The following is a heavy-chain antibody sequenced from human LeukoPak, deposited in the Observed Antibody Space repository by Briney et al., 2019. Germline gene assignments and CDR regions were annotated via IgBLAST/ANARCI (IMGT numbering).Heavy chain of an antibody. CDR3: TRTDISTGYYPFDY. CDR1: GFTFSGSA. J-gene: IGHJ4*02. D-gene: IGHD3-9*01. CDR2: IRSKTNNYAT. V-gene: IGHV3-73*01. Sequence: GGSLRLSCAASGFTFSGSAMHWVRQASGKGLEWVGRIRSKTNNYATAYVASVKDRFTISRDDSKNTAYLQMNSLKTEDTAVYYCTRTDISTGYYPFDYWGQGIPVTVSS.